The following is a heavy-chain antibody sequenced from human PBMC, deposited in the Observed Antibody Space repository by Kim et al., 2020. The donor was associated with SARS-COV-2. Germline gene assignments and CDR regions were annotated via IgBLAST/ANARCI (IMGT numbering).Heavy chain of an antibody. CDR2: IYYSGST. J-gene: IGHJ3*02. Sequence: SETLSLTCTVSGGSISSGGYYWSWIRQHPGKGLEWIGYIYYSGSTYYNPSLKSRVTISVDTSKNQFSLKLSSVTAADTAVYYCASRRIVAAAGAFDIWGQGTMVTVSS. CDR3: ASRRIVAAAGAFDI. V-gene: IGHV4-31*03. CDR1: GGSISSGGYY. D-gene: IGHD6-13*01.